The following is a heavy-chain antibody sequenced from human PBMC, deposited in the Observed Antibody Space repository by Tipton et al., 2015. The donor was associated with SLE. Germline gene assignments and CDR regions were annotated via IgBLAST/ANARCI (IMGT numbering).Heavy chain of an antibody. CDR3: ARGGGGTIFGVVHTPYYMDV. V-gene: IGHV5-10-1*01. CDR1: GYNFTSYW. CDR2: IDPSDSYT. Sequence: VQLVQSGAEVKKPGESLKISCKGSGYNFTSYWISWVRQMPGKGLEWMGRIDPSDSYTNYSPSFQGHVTISADKSISTAYLQWSSLKASDTAMYYCARGGGGTIFGVVHTPYYMDVWGKGTTVTVSS. J-gene: IGHJ6*03. D-gene: IGHD3-3*01.